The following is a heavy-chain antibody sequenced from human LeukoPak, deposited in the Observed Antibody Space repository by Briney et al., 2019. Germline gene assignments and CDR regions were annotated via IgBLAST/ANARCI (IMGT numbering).Heavy chain of an antibody. CDR1: GGSISSGGYY. Sequence: SETLSLTCTVSGGSISSGGYYWSWIRQHPGKGLEWIGYIYYSGSTYYNPSLKSRVTISVDTSKNQFSLKLSSVTAADTAVYYCARGDIVVVPAAGFYYYYGMDVGGQGTTVTVSS. CDR3: ARGDIVVVPAAGFYYYYGMDV. D-gene: IGHD2-2*01. J-gene: IGHJ6*02. V-gene: IGHV4-31*03. CDR2: IYYSGST.